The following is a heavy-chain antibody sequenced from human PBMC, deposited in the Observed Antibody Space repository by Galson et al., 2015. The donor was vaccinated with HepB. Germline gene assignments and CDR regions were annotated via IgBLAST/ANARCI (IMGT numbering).Heavy chain of an antibody. CDR1: GGSISSYY. CDR3: ARDGGLNYYDSSGSQAFDI. CDR2: IYYSGST. J-gene: IGHJ3*02. V-gene: IGHV4-59*01. D-gene: IGHD3-22*01. Sequence: TLSLTCTVSGGSISSYYWSWIRQPPGKGLEWIGYIYYSGSTNYNPSLKSRVTISVDTSKNQFSLKLSSVTAADTAVYYCARDGGLNYYDSSGSQAFDIWGQGTMVTVSS.